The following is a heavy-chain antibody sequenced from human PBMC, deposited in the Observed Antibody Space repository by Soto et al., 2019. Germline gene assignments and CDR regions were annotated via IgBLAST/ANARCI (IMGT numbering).Heavy chain of an antibody. CDR1: GFTFDDYA. D-gene: IGHD6-13*01. CDR2: ISWNSGSI. CDR3: ANGDSSSFYYGMDV. J-gene: IGHJ6*02. V-gene: IGHV3-9*01. Sequence: EVQLVESGGGLVQPGRSLRLSCAASGFTFDDYAMHWVRQAPGKGLEWVSGISWNSGSIGYADSVKGRFTISRDNAKNSLYLQMNSLRAEDTALDYCANGDSSSFYYGMDVGGQGTTVTVSS.